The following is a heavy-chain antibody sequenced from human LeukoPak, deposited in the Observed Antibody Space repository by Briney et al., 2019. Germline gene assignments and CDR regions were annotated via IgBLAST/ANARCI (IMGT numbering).Heavy chain of an antibody. V-gene: IGHV3-23*01. D-gene: IGHD3-9*01. Sequence: GGSLRLSCVGSGFTFSKYTMSWVHQVPGKGLEWVAGIYGGTTPTTFYSDSVKGRFTISRDNSMNTVYLQMNGLRAEDTAIYYCAKDLTPDGAWDIDYWGQGTPITVSS. CDR2: IYGGTTPTT. CDR1: GFTFSKYT. CDR3: AKDLTPDGAWDIDY. J-gene: IGHJ4*02.